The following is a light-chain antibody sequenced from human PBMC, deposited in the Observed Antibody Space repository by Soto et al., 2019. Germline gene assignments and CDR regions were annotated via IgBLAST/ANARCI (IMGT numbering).Light chain of an antibody. CDR1: SNDVGAYNY. CDR3: TSYAGSNNLV. J-gene: IGLJ3*02. CDR2: GVS. V-gene: IGLV2-8*01. Sequence: QSALTQPPSASGSPGQSVTISCTGTSNDVGAYNYVSWYQQHPGKAPKLMIYGVSNRPSGVPDRFSGSKSGNTASLTVSGLQAEDEAVYYCTSYAGSNNLVFGGGTKLTVL.